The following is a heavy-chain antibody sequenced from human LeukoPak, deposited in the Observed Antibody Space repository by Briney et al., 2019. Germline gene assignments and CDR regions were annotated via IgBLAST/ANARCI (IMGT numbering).Heavy chain of an antibody. CDR2: ISYDGSNK. CDR3: AKDIAQGYTYGSIDQDY. J-gene: IGHJ4*02. V-gene: IGHV3-30-3*01. D-gene: IGHD5-18*01. CDR1: GFTFSSYA. Sequence: PGRSLRLSCAASGFTFSSYAMHWVRQAPGKGLEWVAVISYDGSNKYYADSVKGRFTISRDNSKNTLSLQMNSLRVEDTAVYYCAKDIAQGYTYGSIDQDYWGQGTLVTVSS.